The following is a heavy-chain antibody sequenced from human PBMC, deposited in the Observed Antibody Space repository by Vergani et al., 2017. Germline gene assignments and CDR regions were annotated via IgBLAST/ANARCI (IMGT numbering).Heavy chain of an antibody. CDR3: ARVGGSSSWFWNYYYYMDV. CDR2: MNPNSGNT. J-gene: IGHJ6*03. D-gene: IGHD6-13*01. Sequence: QVQLVQSGAEVKKPGASVKVSCKASGYTFTSYDINWVRQATGQGLEWMGWMNPNSGNTGYAQKFQGRVTMTRNTSISTAYMELSSLRSEDTAVYYCARVGGSSSWFWNYYYYMDVWGKGTTVTVSS. V-gene: IGHV1-8*01. CDR1: GYTFTSYD.